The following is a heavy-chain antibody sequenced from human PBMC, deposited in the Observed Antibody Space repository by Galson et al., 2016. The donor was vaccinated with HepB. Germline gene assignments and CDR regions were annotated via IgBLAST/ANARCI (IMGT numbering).Heavy chain of an antibody. D-gene: IGHD1-1*01. CDR3: AKDIRPVKATLDYYFYAMDV. V-gene: IGHV3-23*01. Sequence: SLRLSCAASGFTFSMYGMDWVRQAPGKGLEWVSAIRAGGESTSYADSVKGRFTISRDNSKDTLYLQMDNLRADDTAVYCCAKDIRPVKATLDYYFYAMDVWGSGTTVTVSS. J-gene: IGHJ6*04. CDR2: IRAGGEST. CDR1: GFTFSMYG.